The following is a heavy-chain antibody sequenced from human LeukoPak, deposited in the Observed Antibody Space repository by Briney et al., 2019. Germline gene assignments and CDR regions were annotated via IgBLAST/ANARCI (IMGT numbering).Heavy chain of an antibody. CDR1: GYTFTRYG. Sequence: GASVKVSCKASGYTFTRYGISWVRQAPGQGLEWMGWISGYNGYTKYSQKLQGRVTMTTDTSTSTAYMELRSLRFDDTAVYYCARGAVNRYNWNDDNYYYYYLDVWGKGTTVTISS. J-gene: IGHJ6*03. D-gene: IGHD1-1*01. V-gene: IGHV1-18*01. CDR3: ARGAVNRYNWNDDNYYYYYLDV. CDR2: ISGYNGYT.